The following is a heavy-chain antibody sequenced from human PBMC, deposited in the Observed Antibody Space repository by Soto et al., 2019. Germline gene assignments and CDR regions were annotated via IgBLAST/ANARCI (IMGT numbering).Heavy chain of an antibody. D-gene: IGHD3-22*01. CDR3: ARQIYDSDTGPNFQYYFDS. CDR2: IDPSDSQA. V-gene: IGHV5-10-1*01. CDR1: GYSFAGYW. Sequence: GESLKISCQGSGYSFAGYWITWVRQKPGKGIEWMGRIDPSDSQAYYSPSYRGHVTISVTKSITTVFLQWSSLRASDTAMYYCARQIYDSDTGPNFQYYFDSWGQGTPGTVSS. J-gene: IGHJ4*02.